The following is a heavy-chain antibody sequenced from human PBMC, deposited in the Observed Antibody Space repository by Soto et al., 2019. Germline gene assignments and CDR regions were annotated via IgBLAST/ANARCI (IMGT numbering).Heavy chain of an antibody. D-gene: IGHD3-3*01. CDR2: IYYSGST. J-gene: IGHJ6*02. Sequence: SETLSLSCTASGGSISSSSYYWGWIRQPPGKGLEWIGSIYYSGSTYYNPSLKSRVTISVDTSKNQFSLKLSSVTAVDTAVYYCARHTALEYYDFWSGPRGGDYYYGMDVWGQGTTVTV. CDR3: ARHTALEYYDFWSGPRGGDYYYGMDV. CDR1: GGSISSSSYY. V-gene: IGHV4-39*01.